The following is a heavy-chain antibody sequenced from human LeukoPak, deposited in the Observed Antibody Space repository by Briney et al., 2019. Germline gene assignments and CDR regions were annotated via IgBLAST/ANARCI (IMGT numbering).Heavy chain of an antibody. CDR2: IQSSGST. Sequence: SETLSLTCTVSGGSISSYYWSWIRQPAGRGLEWIGRIQSSGSTNYNPSLKSRVTMSVDTSKNQFSLKLSSVAAADTAVYYCASQTYYYESSGSNAFDIWGQGTMVTVSS. CDR3: ASQTYYYESSGSNAFDI. CDR1: GGSISSYY. J-gene: IGHJ3*02. D-gene: IGHD3-22*01. V-gene: IGHV4-4*07.